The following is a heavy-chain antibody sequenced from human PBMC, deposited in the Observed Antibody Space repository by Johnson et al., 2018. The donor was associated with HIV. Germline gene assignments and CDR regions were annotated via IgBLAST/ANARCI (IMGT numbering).Heavy chain of an antibody. J-gene: IGHJ3*02. Sequence: VQLVESGGGVVRPGGSLRLSCAASGFTFSSYDMHWVRQATGKGLEWVSAIGTAGDTYYPGSVKGRFTISRENAKNSLYLQMNSLSAEDTALYYCARSVGYYDSSGYYYVDAFDIWGQGTMVTVSS. CDR2: IGTAGDT. V-gene: IGHV3-13*01. CDR3: ARSVGYYDSSGYYYVDAFDI. CDR1: GFTFSSYD. D-gene: IGHD3-22*01.